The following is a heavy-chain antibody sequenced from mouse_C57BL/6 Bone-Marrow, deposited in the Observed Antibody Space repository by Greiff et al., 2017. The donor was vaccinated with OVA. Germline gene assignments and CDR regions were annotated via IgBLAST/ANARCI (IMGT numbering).Heavy chain of an antibody. CDR3: ARDYGSSYYFDY. Sequence: QVQLQQPVAELVRPGSSVKLSCKASGYTFTSYWMDWVKQRPGQGLEWIGNIYPSDSETHYNPKFKDKATLTVDKSSSTAYMQLSSLTSEDSAVYDCARDYGSSYYFDYWGQGTTLTVSS. CDR1: GYTFTSYW. V-gene: IGHV1-61*01. CDR2: IYPSDSET. D-gene: IGHD1-1*01. J-gene: IGHJ2*01.